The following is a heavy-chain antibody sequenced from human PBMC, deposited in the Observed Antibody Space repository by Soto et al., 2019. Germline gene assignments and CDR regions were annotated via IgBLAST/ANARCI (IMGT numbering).Heavy chain of an antibody. CDR2: IYSGGST. D-gene: IGHD5-18*01. Sequence: HPGGSLRLSCAASGFTVSSNYMSWVRQAPGKGLEWVSVIYSGGSTYYADSVKGRFTISRDNSKNTLYLQMNSLRAEDTAVYYCASYAPTWIQPPYQYYFDYWGQGT. CDR1: GFTVSSNY. CDR3: ASYAPTWIQPPYQYYFDY. J-gene: IGHJ4*02. V-gene: IGHV3-66*01.